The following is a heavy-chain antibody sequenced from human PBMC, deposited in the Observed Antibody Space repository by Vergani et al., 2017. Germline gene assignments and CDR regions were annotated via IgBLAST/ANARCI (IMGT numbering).Heavy chain of an antibody. D-gene: IGHD3-10*01. V-gene: IGHV3-73*02. J-gene: IGHJ6*02. CDR1: GFTFSGSA. CDR3: TRRGLGFGDQRGMDV. Sequence: EVQLVESGGGLVQPGGSLKLSCAASGFTFSGSAMHWVRQASGKGLEWVGRIRSKANSYATAYAASVKGRFTISRDDSKNTAYLQMNSLKTEDTAVYYCTRRGLGFGDQRGMDVWGQGTTVTVSS. CDR2: IRSKANSYAT.